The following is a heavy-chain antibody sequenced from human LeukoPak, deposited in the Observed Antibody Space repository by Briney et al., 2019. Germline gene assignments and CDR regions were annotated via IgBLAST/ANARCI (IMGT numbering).Heavy chain of an antibody. CDR2: IYYSGST. D-gene: IGHD3-22*01. V-gene: IGHV4-39*07. CDR1: GGSISSSSYY. J-gene: IGHJ4*02. Sequence: SETLSLTCTVSGGSISSSSYYWGWIRQPPGKGLEWIGSIYYSGSTYYNPSLKSRVTISVDTSKNQFSLKLSSVTAADTAVYYCARHSSGYYYGEMDYFDYWGQGTLVTVSS. CDR3: ARHSSGYYYGEMDYFDY.